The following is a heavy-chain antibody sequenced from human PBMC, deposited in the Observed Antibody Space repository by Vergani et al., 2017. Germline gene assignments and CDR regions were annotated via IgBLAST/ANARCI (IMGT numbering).Heavy chain of an antibody. CDR3: ARESSGGSSDDAFDI. V-gene: IGHV1-69*08. D-gene: IGHD2-15*01. J-gene: IGHJ3*02. CDR1: GGTFSSYT. CDR2: IIPILGIA. Sequence: QVQLVQSGAEVKKPGSSVKVSCKASGGTFSSYTISWVRQAPGQGLEWMGRIIPILGIANYAQKFQGRVTITADKSTSTAYMELSSLRSEDTAVYYCARESSGGSSDDAFDIWGQGTMVTVSS.